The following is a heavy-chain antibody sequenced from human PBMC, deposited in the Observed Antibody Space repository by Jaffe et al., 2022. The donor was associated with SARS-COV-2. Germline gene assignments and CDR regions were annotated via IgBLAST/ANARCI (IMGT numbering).Heavy chain of an antibody. V-gene: IGHV1-69*01. D-gene: IGHD1-26*01. CDR3: ASPTPQDPRTGMVEPFDY. Sequence: QVQLVQSGAEVKKPGSSVKVSCKASGGTFSSYAISWVRQAPGQGLEWMGGIIPIFGTANYAQKFQGRVTITADESTSTAYMELSSLRSEDTAVYYCASPTPQDPRTGMVEPFDYWGQGTLVTVSS. J-gene: IGHJ4*02. CDR2: IIPIFGTA. CDR1: GGTFSSYA.